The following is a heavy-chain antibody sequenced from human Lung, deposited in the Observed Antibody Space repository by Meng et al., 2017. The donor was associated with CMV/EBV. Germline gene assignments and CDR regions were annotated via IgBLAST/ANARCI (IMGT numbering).Heavy chain of an antibody. Sequence: VSSGSYYWRWIRQPPGKGLEWIGYIYKSGSTNYNPSLKSRVTISVDTSKNQFSLRLSSVTAADTAVYYCAREVGIVRLTAADAVDIWGQGTLVTVSS. J-gene: IGHJ3*02. CDR2: IYKSGST. V-gene: IGHV4-61*01. CDR1: VSSGSYY. CDR3: AREVGIVRLTAADAVDI. D-gene: IGHD1-20*01.